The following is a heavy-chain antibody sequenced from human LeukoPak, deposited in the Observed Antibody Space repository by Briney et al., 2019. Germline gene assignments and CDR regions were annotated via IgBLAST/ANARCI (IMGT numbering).Heavy chain of an antibody. V-gene: IGHV3-48*03. D-gene: IGHD3-10*01. CDR1: GFTFSSYE. J-gene: IGHJ4*02. CDR3: AREERAMVRGGNAEN. Sequence: PGGSLRLSCAASGFTFSSYEMNWVRQAPGKGLEWVSYISSSGSTIYYADSVKGRFTISRDNAKNSLYLQMNSLRAEDTAVYYCAREERAMVRGGNAENWGQGTLVTVSS. CDR2: ISSSGSTI.